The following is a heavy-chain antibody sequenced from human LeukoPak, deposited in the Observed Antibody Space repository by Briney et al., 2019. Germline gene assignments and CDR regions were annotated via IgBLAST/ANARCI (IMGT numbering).Heavy chain of an antibody. Sequence: ASVKVSCKASGGTFSSYAISWVRQAPGQGLEWMGWIGAYNGKTRYTQKFQGRVTMTTDTSTSTAYMELRSLRFDDTAVYYCARAGTAYYYYNYIDVWGKGTTVTVSS. CDR2: IGAYNGKT. V-gene: IGHV1-18*01. CDR1: GGTFSSYA. CDR3: ARAGTAYYYYNYIDV. D-gene: IGHD1-7*01. J-gene: IGHJ6*03.